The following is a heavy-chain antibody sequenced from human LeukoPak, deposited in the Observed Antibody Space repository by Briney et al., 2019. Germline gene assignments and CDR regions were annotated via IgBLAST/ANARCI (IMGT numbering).Heavy chain of an antibody. CDR1: GYTFTSYG. V-gene: IGHV1-18*01. J-gene: IGHJ5*02. D-gene: IGHD6-13*01. CDR3: AGTGYSSSWWFDP. Sequence: ASVKVSCKASGYTFTSYGISWVRQAPGQGREGRGWISAYNGNTNYAQKLQGRVTITTDTSTSTAYMELRSLRSDDTAVYYCAGTGYSSSWWFDPWGQGTLVTVSS. CDR2: ISAYNGNT.